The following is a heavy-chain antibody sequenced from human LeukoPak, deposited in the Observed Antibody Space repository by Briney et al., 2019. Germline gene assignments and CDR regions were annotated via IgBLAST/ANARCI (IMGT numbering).Heavy chain of an antibody. J-gene: IGHJ2*01. V-gene: IGHV1-2*02. Sequence: ASVTVSFTASGYTFTIYYMHWVRQAPGQGLEWMGWINPNSGGTNYAQKFQGRVTMTRDTSISTTYMELSRLNSDDTAVYYCARDSRNCRSTSCYTWYFDLWGRGTLVTVSS. CDR3: ARDSRNCRSTSCYTWYFDL. CDR1: GYTFTIYY. CDR2: INPNSGGT. D-gene: IGHD2-2*01.